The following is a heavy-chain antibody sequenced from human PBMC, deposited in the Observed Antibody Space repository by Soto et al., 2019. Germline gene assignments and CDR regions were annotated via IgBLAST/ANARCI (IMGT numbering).Heavy chain of an antibody. V-gene: IGHV4-31*03. CDR3: ARLYYYDSSGRADHASDI. Sequence: SETLSLTCTVSGGSISSGGYYWSWIRQHPGKGLEWIGYIYYSGSTYYNPSLKSRVTISVDTSKNQFSLKLSSVTAADTAVYYCARLYYYDSSGRADHASDIWGQGTMVTVSS. J-gene: IGHJ3*02. CDR2: IYYSGST. D-gene: IGHD3-22*01. CDR1: GGSISSGGYY.